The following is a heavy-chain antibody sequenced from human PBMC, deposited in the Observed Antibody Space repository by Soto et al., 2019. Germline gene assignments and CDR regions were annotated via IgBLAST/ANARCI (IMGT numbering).Heavy chain of an antibody. CDR3: ARGSNHCSGGSYCSDWFDP. J-gene: IGHJ5*02. CDR1: GYTSTSSD. Sequence: QVQLVQSGAEVKKPGASVRVSCKASGYTSTSSDVYWVRQATGQGLELMGWMNPNTGNTGYAQKFQGRVTMTRNTSISTAYMELSSLRSEDTAVYYCARGSNHCSGGSYCSDWFDPWGQGTPVTVSS. V-gene: IGHV1-8*01. D-gene: IGHD2-15*01. CDR2: MNPNTGNT.